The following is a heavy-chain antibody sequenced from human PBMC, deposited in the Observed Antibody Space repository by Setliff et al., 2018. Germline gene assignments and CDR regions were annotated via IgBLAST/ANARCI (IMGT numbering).Heavy chain of an antibody. Sequence: PSETLSLTCTVSGGSMITNDYFWGWIRQPPGTGLEWIGSIYYIGNTVYNPSLKSRLTISVDTSRNEFSLQLTPVTAADTAVYYCATHDSNGYIRTYSFDNWGQGTLVTVSS. J-gene: IGHJ4*02. D-gene: IGHD3-22*01. CDR1: GGSMITNDYF. CDR2: IYYIGNT. V-gene: IGHV4-39*01. CDR3: ATHDSNGYIRTYSFDN.